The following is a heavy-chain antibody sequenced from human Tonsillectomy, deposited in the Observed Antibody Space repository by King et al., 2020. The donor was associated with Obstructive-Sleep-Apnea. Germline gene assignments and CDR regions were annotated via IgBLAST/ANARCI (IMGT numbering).Heavy chain of an antibody. V-gene: IGHV1-69*09. CDR2: FIPILDIT. CDR3: ARGMAAADDAFDT. D-gene: IGHD6-25*01. Sequence: QLVQSGAEVKKPGSSVKVSCKSAGYTFSNHAITWMRQAPGQGLEWMGGFIPILDITNYAQKFQDRVTVTADKSTNTAYMDLSSLGSEDTAIYYCARGMAAADDAFDTWGQGTMVTVSS. J-gene: IGHJ3*02. CDR1: GYTFSNHA.